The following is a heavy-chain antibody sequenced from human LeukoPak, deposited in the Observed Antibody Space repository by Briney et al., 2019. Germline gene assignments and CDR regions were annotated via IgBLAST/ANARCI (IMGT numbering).Heavy chain of an antibody. CDR3: ARDKDDSSGYDYNWFDP. D-gene: IGHD3-22*01. CDR1: GYTFTGYY. Sequence: ASVKVSCKASGYTFTGYYMHWVRQAPGQGLEWMGWINPNSGGTNYAQKFQGWVTMTRDTSISTVHMELSSLRSEDTAVYYCARDKDDSSGYDYNWFDPWGQGTLVTVSS. CDR2: INPNSGGT. J-gene: IGHJ5*02. V-gene: IGHV1-2*04.